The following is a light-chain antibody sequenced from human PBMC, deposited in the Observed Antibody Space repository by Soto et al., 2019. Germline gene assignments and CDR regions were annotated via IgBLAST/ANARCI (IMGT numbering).Light chain of an antibody. CDR3: QAWDNSPHVV. CDR1: KLGDKY. Sequence: SYELTQPPSVSVSPGQTATITCSGDKLGDKYVCWYQQKPGQSPLLVIYQDRKRPSGIPERFSGSNSGNTATLTISGTQAMDEADYYCQAWDNSPHVVFGGGPKLTVL. V-gene: IGLV3-1*01. J-gene: IGLJ2*01. CDR2: QDR.